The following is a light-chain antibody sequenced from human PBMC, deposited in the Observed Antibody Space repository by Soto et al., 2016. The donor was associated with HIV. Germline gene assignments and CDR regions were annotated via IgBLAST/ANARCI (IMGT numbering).Light chain of an antibody. CDR2: AAS. V-gene: IGKV1-6*01. CDR1: QGIRNE. J-gene: IGKJ2*01. CDR3: LQDYNYPYT. Sequence: IQMTQSPSSLSASIGDRVTITCRASQGIRNELGWYQQKPGKAPKLLIYAASSLGSGVPLRFSGSGSGTDFTLTISSLQPEDSASYFCLQDYNYPYTFGQGTKLEIK.